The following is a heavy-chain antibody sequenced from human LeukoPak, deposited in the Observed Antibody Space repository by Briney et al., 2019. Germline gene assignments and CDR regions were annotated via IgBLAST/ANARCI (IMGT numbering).Heavy chain of an antibody. V-gene: IGHV3-23*01. CDR1: GFTFDDYA. D-gene: IGHD3-10*01. Sequence: GGSLRLSCAASGFTFDDYAMHWVRQAPGKGLEWVSAISGSGGSTYYADSVKGRFTISRDNSKNTLYLQMNSLRAEDTAVYYCAKVIRGSHPPYYFDYWGQGTLVTVSS. CDR3: AKVIRGSHPPYYFDY. J-gene: IGHJ4*02. CDR2: ISGSGGST.